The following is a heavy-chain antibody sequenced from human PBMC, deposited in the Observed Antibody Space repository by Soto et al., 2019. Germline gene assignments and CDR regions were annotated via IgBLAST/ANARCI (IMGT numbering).Heavy chain of an antibody. J-gene: IGHJ6*02. V-gene: IGHV1-69*01. Sequence: QVLLVQSGPEVKKPGSSVKVSCKASAGTFNNYAINWVRQAPGKGLEWMGGIIPTFGTGNHAQKFQGRVTITADESTTTAYMELNLLRSEDRAIYYCASFDGTLVRGGRSSPYEMDVWGQGTTVIVSS. CDR3: ASFDGTLVRGGRSSPYEMDV. D-gene: IGHD3-10*01. CDR2: IIPTFGTG. CDR1: AGTFNNYA.